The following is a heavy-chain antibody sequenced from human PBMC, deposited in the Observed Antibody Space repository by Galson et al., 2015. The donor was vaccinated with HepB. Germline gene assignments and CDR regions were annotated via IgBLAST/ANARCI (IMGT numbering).Heavy chain of an antibody. CDR2: IDPSGGST. Sequence: SVKVSCKASGYTFTSYHMHWVRQAPGQGLEWMGIIDPSGGSTRYSQNFQGRVTMTRDTSTSTVYMELSSLRSEDTAVYYCARDYVSSGWVLFDYWGQGTLVTVSS. CDR3: ARDYVSSGWVLFDY. V-gene: IGHV1-46*01. CDR1: GYTFTSYH. J-gene: IGHJ4*02. D-gene: IGHD6-19*01.